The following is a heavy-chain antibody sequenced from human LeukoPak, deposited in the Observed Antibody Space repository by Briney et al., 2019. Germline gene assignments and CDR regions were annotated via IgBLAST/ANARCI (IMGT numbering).Heavy chain of an antibody. CDR3: ARDLRASGWFDP. D-gene: IGHD2-21*01. CDR1: GFIVSSNY. Sequence: GGSLRLSCAASGFIVSSNYMSWVRQAPEKGLEWVSVIYSVGTTYYADSVKGRFTISRDNAKNSLYLQMNSLRAEDTAVYYCARDLRASGWFDPWGQGTLVTVSS. J-gene: IGHJ5*02. V-gene: IGHV3-53*01. CDR2: IYSVGTT.